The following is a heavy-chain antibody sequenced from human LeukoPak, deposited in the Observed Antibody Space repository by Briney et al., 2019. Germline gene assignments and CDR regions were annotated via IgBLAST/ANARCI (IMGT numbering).Heavy chain of an antibody. J-gene: IGHJ4*02. Sequence: SGGSLRLSCAASGFTFSSFGMNWVRQAPGKGLEWVAFTRYDGKNKYYADSVKGRFTISRDNSKNTLYLQMNTLRTEDTAVYYCAKDVSSSQKAFDYWGQGTLVTVSS. CDR3: AKDVSSSQKAFDY. CDR2: TRYDGKNK. CDR1: GFTFSSFG. V-gene: IGHV3-30*02. D-gene: IGHD6-6*01.